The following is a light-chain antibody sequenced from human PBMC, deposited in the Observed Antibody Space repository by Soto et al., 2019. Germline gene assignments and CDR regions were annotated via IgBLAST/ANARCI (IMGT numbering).Light chain of an antibody. J-gene: IGKJ4*01. V-gene: IGKV3-11*01. Sequence: EIVLTQSPATLSLSPGERATLSCRASQSVSSYLAWYQQRPGQPPRLLMYDASNRATGIPARFSASGSGTAFTLTISSLEPEDFAVYYCQQRRNWPPTFGGGTRVEI. CDR3: QQRRNWPPT. CDR2: DAS. CDR1: QSVSSY.